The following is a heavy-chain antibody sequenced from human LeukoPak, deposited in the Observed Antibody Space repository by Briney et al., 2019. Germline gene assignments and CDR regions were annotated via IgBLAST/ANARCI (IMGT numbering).Heavy chain of an antibody. V-gene: IGHV3-23*01. D-gene: IGHD6-19*01. Sequence: PGGSLRLSCAASGFTFSSYAMSWVRQAPGKGLEWVSAISGGGGSTYYADSVKGRFTTSRDNSKNTLYLQMNSLRAEDTAKYYCAKDVREIAVAGTDYWGQGTLVTVSS. CDR1: GFTFSSYA. J-gene: IGHJ4*02. CDR2: ISGGGGST. CDR3: AKDVREIAVAGTDY.